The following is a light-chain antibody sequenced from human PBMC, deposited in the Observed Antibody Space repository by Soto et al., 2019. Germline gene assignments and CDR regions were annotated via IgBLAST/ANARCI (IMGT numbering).Light chain of an antibody. Sequence: DIVMTQSPDSLAVSLGERATINCKSSQSVSSSSNNKNNLAWYQHKPGQSPKLIIYWASTREFGVPDRFSGSGSGTEFTLTINSLEAEDVAVYYCQQYDTTPPTFGQGTRLEIK. V-gene: IGKV4-1*01. CDR3: QQYDTTPPT. CDR2: WAS. CDR1: QSVSSSSNNKNN. J-gene: IGKJ5*01.